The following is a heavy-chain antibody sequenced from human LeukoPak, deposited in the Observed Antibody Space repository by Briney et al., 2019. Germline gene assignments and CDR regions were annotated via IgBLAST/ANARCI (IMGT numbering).Heavy chain of an antibody. CDR2: INHSGST. V-gene: IGHV4-34*01. CDR3: ARLGSGYDLGYYYYMDV. J-gene: IGHJ6*03. Sequence: ASETLSLTCAVYGGSFSGYYWSWIRQPPGKGLEWIGEINHSGSTNYNPSLKSRVTISVDTSKNQFSLKLSSVTAADTAVYYCARLGSGYDLGYYYYMDVWGKGTTVTISS. CDR1: GGSFSGYY. D-gene: IGHD5-12*01.